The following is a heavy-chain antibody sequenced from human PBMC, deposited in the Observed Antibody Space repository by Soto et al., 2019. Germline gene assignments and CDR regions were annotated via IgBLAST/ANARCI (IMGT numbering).Heavy chain of an antibody. CDR2: TYPYDSDA. Sequence: PGESLKISCKGSGYDFTSYWIGWVRQMPGKGLEWMGITYPYDSDARYSPSFQGQVTISADKSISTAYLQWSSLKASDTAMYYGARHGYSNYYNGMDVWGRGTTVTVSS. J-gene: IGHJ6*02. CDR3: ARHGYSNYYNGMDV. V-gene: IGHV5-51*01. D-gene: IGHD5-18*01. CDR1: GYDFTSYW.